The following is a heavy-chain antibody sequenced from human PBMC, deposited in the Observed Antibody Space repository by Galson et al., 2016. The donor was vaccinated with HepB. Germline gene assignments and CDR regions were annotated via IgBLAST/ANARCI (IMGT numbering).Heavy chain of an antibody. CDR2: IKEDGSEK. V-gene: IGHV3-7*03. Sequence: SLRLSCAASGFAFSYYWMSWVRQAPGKGLEWVANIKEDGSEKYYVDSVKGRFTISRDNAKISLYLQMNSLRAEDTALYYCAKGMEHQLVGELDSWGQGTLVTVSS. CDR3: AKGMEHQLVGELDS. J-gene: IGHJ4*02. CDR1: GFAFSYYW. D-gene: IGHD3-16*01.